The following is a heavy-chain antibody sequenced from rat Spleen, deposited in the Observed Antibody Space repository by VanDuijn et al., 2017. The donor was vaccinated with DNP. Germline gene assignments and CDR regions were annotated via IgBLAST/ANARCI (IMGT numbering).Heavy chain of an antibody. Sequence: EVQLQESGSGLVKPSQPLSLTCSVTGYSITSNYWGWIRQFPGNKMEYIGHISYSGSTNYNPSLKSRISITRDTSKNHFFLHLNSVTSEDTGTYYWARWTRYFDNWGQGVMVTVSS. J-gene: IGHJ2*01. D-gene: IGHD1-7*01. CDR3: ARWTRYFDN. V-gene: IGHV3-1*01. CDR1: GYSITSNY. CDR2: ISYSGST.